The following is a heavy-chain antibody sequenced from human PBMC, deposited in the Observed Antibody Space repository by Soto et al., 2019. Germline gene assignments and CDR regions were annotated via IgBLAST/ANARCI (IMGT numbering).Heavy chain of an antibody. CDR3: AREVPSRYFDL. Sequence: QVRLQQWGAGLLKPSETLSLTCAVYGASFSDSYWNWIRQPPGKGLEWIGEINHSGSTIYNTSLERRVTISLDPSRKQFTLKMRSATAADTAVYYCAREVPSRYFDLWGRGTPVTVSS. CDR2: INHSGST. CDR1: GASFSDSY. V-gene: IGHV4-34*01. J-gene: IGHJ2*01.